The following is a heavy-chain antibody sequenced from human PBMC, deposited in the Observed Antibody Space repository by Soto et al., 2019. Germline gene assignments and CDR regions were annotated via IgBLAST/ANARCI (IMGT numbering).Heavy chain of an antibody. D-gene: IGHD3-9*01. CDR3: ARTVLGPDILADQFVDYYYYMDA. Sequence: PSETLSLTCTVSGGSIGSGGYYWSWIRQHPGKGLEWIGYIYYSGSTYYNPSLKSRVTISVDTSKNQFSLKLSSVTAADTAVYYCARTVLGPDILADQFVDYYYYMDAWGQGTPVTVSS. CDR2: IYYSGST. J-gene: IGHJ6*03. V-gene: IGHV4-31*03. CDR1: GGSIGSGGYY.